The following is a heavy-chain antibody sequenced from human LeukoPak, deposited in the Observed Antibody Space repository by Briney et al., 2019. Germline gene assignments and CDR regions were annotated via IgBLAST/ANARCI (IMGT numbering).Heavy chain of an antibody. D-gene: IGHD6-19*01. V-gene: IGHV3-66*01. J-gene: IGHJ3*02. CDR1: GFTVSSNY. CDR2: IYSGGST. Sequence: GGSLRLSCSASGFTVSSNYMSWVRQARGKGLEWVSVIYSGGSTYYADSVKGRFTISRDNSKNTLYLQMNSLRAEDTAVYYCARDRQGYSSGWYAAFDIWGQGTMVTVSS. CDR3: ARDRQGYSSGWYAAFDI.